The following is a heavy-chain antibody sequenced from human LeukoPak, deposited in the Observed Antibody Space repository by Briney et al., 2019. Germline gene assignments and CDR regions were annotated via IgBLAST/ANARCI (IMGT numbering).Heavy chain of an antibody. V-gene: IGHV3-7*03. J-gene: IGHJ4*02. CDR1: GFTFSSLW. CDR2: IKQDGSEK. CDR3: ARVGQWMVFDY. Sequence: PGGSLRLSCAASGFTFSSLWMSWVRQAPGKGLEWVGNIKQDGSEKFYVDSVKDRFTIFKDNAKESLYLQMNSLRAEDTAVYYCARVGQWMVFDYWGQGTLVTVSS. D-gene: IGHD6-19*01.